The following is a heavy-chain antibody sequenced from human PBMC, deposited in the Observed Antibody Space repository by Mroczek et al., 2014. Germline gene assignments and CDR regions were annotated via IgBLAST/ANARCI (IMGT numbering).Heavy chain of an antibody. CDR2: FLLILALL. Sequence: VQLVESGGGLVQPGGLTPFVLCSFWLQHHSSYMHWVRQPRVRAWNGLHLFLLILALLIMPDSVKGRFTISADTSKNTAYLQMNSLRAEDTAVYYCARYVWYSSYPHSYSGLDYWGQGTLVTVSS. CDR1: LQHHSSY. V-gene: IGHV3-30-3*01. CDR3: ARYVWYSSYPHSYSGLDY. J-gene: IGHJ4*01. D-gene: IGHD3-16*01.